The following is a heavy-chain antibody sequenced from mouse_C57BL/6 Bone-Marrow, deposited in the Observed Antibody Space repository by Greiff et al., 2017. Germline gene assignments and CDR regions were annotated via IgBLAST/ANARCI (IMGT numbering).Heavy chain of an antibody. V-gene: IGHV1-55*01. CDR3: AREGPYYSNYVPYYDAMDY. D-gene: IGHD2-5*01. J-gene: IGHJ4*01. CDR2: IYPGSGST. Sequence: QVQLQQPGAELVKPGASVKMSCKASGYTFTSYWITWVKQRPGQGLEWIGDIYPGSGSTNYNEKFKSKATLTVDTSSSTAYMQLSSLTSEDSAVYYCAREGPYYSNYVPYYDAMDYWGQGTSVTVSS. CDR1: GYTFTSYW.